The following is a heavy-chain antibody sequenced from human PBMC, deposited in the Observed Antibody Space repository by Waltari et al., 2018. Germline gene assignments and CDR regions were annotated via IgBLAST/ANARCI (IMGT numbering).Heavy chain of an antibody. CDR3: ARELVVAYFDY. D-gene: IGHD2-15*01. CDR1: GGTFSSYT. Sequence: QVQLVQSGAEVKKPGSSVKVSCKASGGTFSSYTISWVRQAPGQGLEWMGRIMPSLGIANYAQKFQGRVTITADKSTSTAYMELSSLRSEDTAVYYCARELVVAYFDYWGQGTLVTVSS. CDR2: IMPSLGIA. V-gene: IGHV1-69*08. J-gene: IGHJ4*02.